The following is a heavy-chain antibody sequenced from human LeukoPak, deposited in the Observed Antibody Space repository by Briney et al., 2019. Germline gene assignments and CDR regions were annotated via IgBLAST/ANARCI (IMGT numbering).Heavy chain of an antibody. D-gene: IGHD6-13*01. Sequence: HPGRSLRLSCEASGFTFDDYGMHWVRQAPGKGLEWVSTISWNSASVGFVDSVKGRFTISRDNAKKTLYLQMNSLRPEDTALYYCAKDYGYSSSWYDYWGQGTLVTVSS. CDR2: ISWNSASV. CDR3: AKDYGYSSSWYDY. CDR1: GFTFDDYG. J-gene: IGHJ4*02. V-gene: IGHV3-9*01.